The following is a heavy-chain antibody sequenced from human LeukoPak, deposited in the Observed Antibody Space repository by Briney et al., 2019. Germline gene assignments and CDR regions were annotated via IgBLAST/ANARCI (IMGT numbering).Heavy chain of an antibody. Sequence: ASVKVSCKASGYTFTSYDINWVRQATAQGLEWMGWMNPNSGNTGYAQKFQGRGAMTRNTSISTAYMELSSLRSEDAAVYYCARTYYEVYGMDVWGQGTTVTVYS. CDR1: GYTFTSYD. CDR2: MNPNSGNT. CDR3: ARTYYEVYGMDV. J-gene: IGHJ6*02. D-gene: IGHD3-3*01. V-gene: IGHV1-8*01.